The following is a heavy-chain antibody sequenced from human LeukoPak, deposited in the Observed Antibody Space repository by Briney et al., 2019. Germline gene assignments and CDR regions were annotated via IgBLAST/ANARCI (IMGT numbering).Heavy chain of an antibody. Sequence: SETLSLTCAVYGGSFSGYYWTWIRQPPGKGLEWIGEINHSGNTNYNPSLKSRVAITVDTSKNQFSLKLSSVIAADTAMYYCARSKDGSGFAAYWGQGTQVTVSS. D-gene: IGHD3-22*01. J-gene: IGHJ4*02. V-gene: IGHV4-34*01. CDR2: INHSGNT. CDR3: ARSKDGSGFAAY. CDR1: GGSFSGYY.